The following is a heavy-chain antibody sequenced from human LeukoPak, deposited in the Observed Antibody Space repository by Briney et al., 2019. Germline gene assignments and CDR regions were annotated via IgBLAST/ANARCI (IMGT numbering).Heavy chain of an antibody. D-gene: IGHD6-6*01. Sequence: ASVKVSCKASGYTFTSYYIHWVRRAPGQGLEWMGMIHPGGGSTSYAQKFQGRVTMTRDTSTSTVYMELSSLRSGDTAVYYCARTYSTSSAFDFWGQGTLVTVSS. J-gene: IGHJ4*02. V-gene: IGHV1-46*01. CDR3: ARTYSTSSAFDF. CDR2: IHPGGGST. CDR1: GYTFTSYY.